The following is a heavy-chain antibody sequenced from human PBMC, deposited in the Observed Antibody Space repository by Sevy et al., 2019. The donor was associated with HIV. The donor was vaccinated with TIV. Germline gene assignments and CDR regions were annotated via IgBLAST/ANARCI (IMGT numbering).Heavy chain of an antibody. CDR2: ISYDGSDK. CDR3: ATGRQGATYGY. CDR1: GFNLRIYA. V-gene: IGHV3-30*03. J-gene: IGHJ4*02. Sequence: GGSLRLSCAASGFNLRIYAMHWIRQAPGKGLEWVAVISYDGSDKFYAESVKGRFTISRDNSKNMVFLQLNSLRGDDTAVYYCATGRQGATYGYWGQGNPVTVSS. D-gene: IGHD1-26*01.